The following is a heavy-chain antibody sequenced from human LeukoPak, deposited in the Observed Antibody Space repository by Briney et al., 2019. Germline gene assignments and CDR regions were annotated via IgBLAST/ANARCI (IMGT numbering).Heavy chain of an antibody. J-gene: IGHJ5*02. CDR3: ARATVTRWFDP. V-gene: IGHV3-23*01. CDR2: ISGSGGST. D-gene: IGHD4-17*01. CDR1: GFTFTSYV. Sequence: GGSLRLSCAASGFTFTSYVMSWVRQAPGKGLEWVSGISGSGGSTNYADSVKGRFTISRDNSKNTLYLQMNSLRAEDTAVYYCARATVTRWFDPWGQGTLVTVSS.